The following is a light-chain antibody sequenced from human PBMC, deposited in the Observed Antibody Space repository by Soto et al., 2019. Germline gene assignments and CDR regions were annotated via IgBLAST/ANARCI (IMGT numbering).Light chain of an antibody. Sequence: DIVMTQSPLSLPVTPGEPASISRRSSQSLLHSNGYNYFDWYLQKPGKSPKLLIYLGSNRASGVPDRFSGSGSGTDFTLKISRVEAEDVGVYYCMQPLQSWTFGQGTKVDIK. J-gene: IGKJ1*01. CDR3: MQPLQSWT. CDR1: QSLLHSNGYNY. V-gene: IGKV2-28*01. CDR2: LGS.